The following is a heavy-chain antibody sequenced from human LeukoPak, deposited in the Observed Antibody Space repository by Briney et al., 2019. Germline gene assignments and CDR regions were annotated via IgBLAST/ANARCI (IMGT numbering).Heavy chain of an antibody. CDR2: IHTNGNT. J-gene: IGHJ4*02. V-gene: IGHV4-4*07. CDR1: GGPISNYY. CDR3: ARIYVFWSVYQYYFDY. Sequence: SETLSLTCTVSGGPISNYYWSWIRQAAGKGLEWIGRIHTNGNTNYNPSLKSRVTMSVDTSKNQFSLRLSSVTAADTAVYYCARIYVFWSVYQYYFDYWGQGTLVTVSS. D-gene: IGHD3-3*01.